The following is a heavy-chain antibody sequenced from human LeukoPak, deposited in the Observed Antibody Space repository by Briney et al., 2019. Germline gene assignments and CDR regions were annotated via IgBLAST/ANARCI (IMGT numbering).Heavy chain of an antibody. D-gene: IGHD6-19*01. CDR1: GFTFSSYW. CDR2: INQDGSEK. V-gene: IGHV3-7*01. J-gene: IGHJ4*02. Sequence: PGGSLRLSCAASGFTFSSYWMSWVRQAPGKGLEWVAYINQDGSEKNYADSVKGRFTISRDNAKNSLFLQMNSLRAEDTAVYYCARDRGYSSFDYWGQGTLVTVSS. CDR3: ARDRGYSSFDY.